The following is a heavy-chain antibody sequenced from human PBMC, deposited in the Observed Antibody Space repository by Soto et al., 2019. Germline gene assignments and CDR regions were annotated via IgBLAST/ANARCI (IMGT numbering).Heavy chain of an antibody. D-gene: IGHD2-15*01. V-gene: IGHV3-21*01. CDR2: ISSSSSYI. CDR3: ASSPYCSGGNCYSLYNWFDP. J-gene: IGHJ5*02. Sequence: EVQLVESGGGLVKPGGSLRLSCGASGFTFSAYSMNWVRQAPGKGLKWVSSISSSSSYIYYADSVKGRFTISRDNANNSLYLQMNSLRAEDTAVYYCASSPYCSGGNCYSLYNWFDPWGQGTLVTVSS. CDR1: GFTFSAYS.